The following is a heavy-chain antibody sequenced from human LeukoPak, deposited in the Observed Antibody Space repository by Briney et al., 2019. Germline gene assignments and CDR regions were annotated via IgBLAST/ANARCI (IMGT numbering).Heavy chain of an antibody. CDR1: GYTFTVYY. J-gene: IGHJ4*02. D-gene: IGHD2-2*01. Sequence: ASVNVSCKASGYTFTVYYMHWVRQAPGQGLEWMGWINPNSGGTNYAQKFQGRVTMTRDTSISTAYMELSRLRSGDTAVYYCARAEAYIVVVPAAVYDYWGQGTLVTVSS. V-gene: IGHV1-2*02. CDR2: INPNSGGT. CDR3: ARAEAYIVVVPAAVYDY.